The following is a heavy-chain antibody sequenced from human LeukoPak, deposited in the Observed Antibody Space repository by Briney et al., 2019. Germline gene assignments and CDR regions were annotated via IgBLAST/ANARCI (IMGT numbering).Heavy chain of an antibody. Sequence: GETLKISCKGSGYRFINYWIGWVRQMPGKGLEWMGIVFPGDSDTRYSPSFQGQVTISVDKSISTAYLQWSSLKASDTAMYYCARPNLTSGTYYIDYWGQGTLVTVSS. CDR2: VFPGDSDT. CDR3: ARPNLTSGTYYIDY. V-gene: IGHV5-51*01. J-gene: IGHJ4*02. CDR1: GYRFINYW. D-gene: IGHD3-10*01.